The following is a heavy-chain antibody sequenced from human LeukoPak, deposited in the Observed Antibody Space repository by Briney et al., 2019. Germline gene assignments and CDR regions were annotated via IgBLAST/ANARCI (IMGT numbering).Heavy chain of an antibody. CDR2: ISAYNDNT. V-gene: IGHV1-18*01. J-gene: IGHJ3*02. D-gene: IGHD6-19*01. CDR1: GYTFTSYG. CDR3: ARDPREIAVAFDAFDI. Sequence: ASVKVSCKASGYTFTSYGISWVRQAPGQGLEWMGWISAYNDNTNYAQKLQGRVTMTTDTSTSTAYMELRSLRSDDTAVYYCARDPREIAVAFDAFDIWGQGTMVTVSS.